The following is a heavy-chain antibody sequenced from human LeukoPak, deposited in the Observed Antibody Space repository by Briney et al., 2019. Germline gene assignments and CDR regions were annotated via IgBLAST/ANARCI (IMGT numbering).Heavy chain of an antibody. D-gene: IGHD2-21*02. V-gene: IGHV3-30*04. CDR3: AREYQVTARFDP. Sequence: GGSLRLSCAASGFTFSSYAMHWVRQAPGKGLEWVAVISYDGSNKYYADSVKGRFTISRDNAKNTLYLQINSLRAEDTAVYYCAREYQVTARFDPWGQGILVTVSS. CDR2: ISYDGSNK. CDR1: GFTFSSYA. J-gene: IGHJ5*02.